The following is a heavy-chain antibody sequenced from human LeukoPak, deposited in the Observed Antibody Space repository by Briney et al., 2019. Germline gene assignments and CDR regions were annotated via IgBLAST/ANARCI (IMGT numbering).Heavy chain of an antibody. D-gene: IGHD1-14*01. V-gene: IGHV3-21*01. CDR1: GFTFSSYS. CDR3: ARTGRASDAFDI. Sequence: PGGSLRLSCAASGFTFSSYSMNWVRQAPGKGLEWVSSISSSSSYIYYADSVKGRFTISRDNAKNSLYLQMNGLRAEDTAVYYCARTGRASDAFDIWGQGTMVTVSS. CDR2: ISSSSSYI. J-gene: IGHJ3*02.